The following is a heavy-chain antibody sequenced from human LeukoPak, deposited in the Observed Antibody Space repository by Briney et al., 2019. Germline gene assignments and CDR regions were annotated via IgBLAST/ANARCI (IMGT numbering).Heavy chain of an antibody. CDR3: ARHKQSGTYYDAFDI. V-gene: IGHV4-39*01. D-gene: IGHD1-26*01. CDR2: IYYSGST. J-gene: IGHJ3*02. Sequence: SETLSLTCTVSGGSIGSTTYYWGWIRQPPGKELECVGSIYYSGSTYYNLSIKSRVTISLDTSKNQFSLKLSSVTAADTAVYYCARHKQSGTYYDAFDIWGQGTMVTVSS. CDR1: GGSIGSTTYY.